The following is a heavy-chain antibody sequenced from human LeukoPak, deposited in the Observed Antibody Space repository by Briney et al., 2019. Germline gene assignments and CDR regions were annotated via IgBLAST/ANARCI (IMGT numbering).Heavy chain of an antibody. CDR2: IYYSGST. CDR3: ARGTVNRFDY. J-gene: IGHJ4*02. V-gene: IGHV4-59*12. D-gene: IGHD4-11*01. Sequence: SETLSLTCTVSGGSISSYYWSWIRQPPGKGLEWIGYIYYSGSTHYNPSLKSRLTISVDTSKNQVSLKMTSVTAADTAVYYCARGTVNRFDYWGQGTLVTVSS. CDR1: GGSISSYY.